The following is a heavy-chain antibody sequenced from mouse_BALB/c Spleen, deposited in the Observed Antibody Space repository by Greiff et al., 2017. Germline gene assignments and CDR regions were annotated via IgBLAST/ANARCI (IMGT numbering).Heavy chain of an antibody. D-gene: IGHD3-2*01. CDR2: ISTYYGDA. Sequence: QVQLQQSGAELVRPGFSVKISCKGSGYTFTDYAMHWVKQSHAKSLEWIGVISTYYGDASYNQKFKGKATMTVDKSSSTAYMELARLTSEDSAIYYCARSTARATDFDYWGQGTTLTVSS. J-gene: IGHJ2*01. CDR1: GYTFTDYA. CDR3: ARSTARATDFDY. V-gene: IGHV1S137*01.